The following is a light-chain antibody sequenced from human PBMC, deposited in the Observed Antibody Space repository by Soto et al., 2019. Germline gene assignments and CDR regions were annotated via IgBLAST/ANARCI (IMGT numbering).Light chain of an antibody. V-gene: IGKV1-39*01. CDR2: LAS. CDR3: QFSDT. CDR1: QTISKS. J-gene: IGKJ2*01. Sequence: IQLTQSPSSLSASVGDRVTITCRTSQTISKSLNWYQHKAGKAPKLLIYLASTLQSGVQSRFSGSGSGTDFSLSISSLQPEDFATYYCQFSDTFGQGTKLEIK.